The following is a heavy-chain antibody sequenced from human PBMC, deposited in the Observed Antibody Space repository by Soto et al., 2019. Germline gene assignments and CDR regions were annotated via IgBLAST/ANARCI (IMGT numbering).Heavy chain of an antibody. D-gene: IGHD5-12*01. Sequence: GASVKVSCKASGYTFTSYGISWVRQAPGQGLEWMGWISAYNGNTNYAQKLQGRVTMTTDTSTSTAYMELRSLRSGDTAVYYCARDLSSGYDNWFDPWGQGTLVTVSS. CDR1: GYTFTSYG. V-gene: IGHV1-18*01. CDR2: ISAYNGNT. CDR3: ARDLSSGYDNWFDP. J-gene: IGHJ5*02.